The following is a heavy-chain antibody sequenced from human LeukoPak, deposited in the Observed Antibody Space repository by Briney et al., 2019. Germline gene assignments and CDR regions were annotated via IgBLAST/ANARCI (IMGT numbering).Heavy chain of an antibody. D-gene: IGHD1-26*01. CDR1: GGTFSSYA. J-gene: IGHJ6*03. Sequence: SVKVSCKASGGTFSSYAISWVRQAPGQGLEWMGGIIPIFGTANYAQKFQGRVTITADESTSTAYMELSSLRSEDTAVYYCARLIVGATKYYYYMDVWGKGTTVTVSS. V-gene: IGHV1-69*13. CDR3: ARLIVGATKYYYYMDV. CDR2: IIPIFGTA.